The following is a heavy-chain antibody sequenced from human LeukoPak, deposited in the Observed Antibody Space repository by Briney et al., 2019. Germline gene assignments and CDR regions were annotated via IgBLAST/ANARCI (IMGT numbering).Heavy chain of an antibody. CDR2: IKSDGSST. J-gene: IGHJ4*02. V-gene: IGHV3-74*01. D-gene: IGHD3/OR15-3a*01. Sequence: PGGSLRLSCAAPGFTFSSYWMHWVRQAPGKGLVWVSHIKSDGSSTNYADSVKGRFTISRDNAKNTLYLQMDSLRAEDTAVYYCATTGTDYYFDYWGQGTLVTVSS. CDR3: ATTGTDYYFDY. CDR1: GFTFSSYW.